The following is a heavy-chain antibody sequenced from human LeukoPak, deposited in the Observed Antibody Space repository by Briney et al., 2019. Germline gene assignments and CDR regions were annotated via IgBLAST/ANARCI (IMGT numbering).Heavy chain of an antibody. CDR3: ARVRGIPDWYFDL. J-gene: IGHJ2*01. CDR1: GGSISSYY. V-gene: IGHV4-59*01. CDR2: IHYSGST. D-gene: IGHD6-13*01. Sequence: SETLSLTCTVSGGSISSYYWSWIRQPPGKGLEWIGYIHYSGSTNYNPSPKSRVTISVDTSKNQFSLKLSSVTAADTAVYYCARVRGIPDWYFDLWGRGTLVTVSS.